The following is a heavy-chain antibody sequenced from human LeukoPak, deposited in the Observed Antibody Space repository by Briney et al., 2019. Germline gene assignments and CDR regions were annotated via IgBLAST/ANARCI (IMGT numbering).Heavy chain of an antibody. V-gene: IGHV1-69*05. CDR1: GYTFTGYY. CDR3: ARSSIAARWGNFDY. D-gene: IGHD6-6*01. Sequence: ASVKVSCKASGYTFTGYYMHWVRQAPGQGLEWMGGIIPIFGTANYAQKFQGRVTITTDESTSTAYMGLSSLRSEDTAVYYCARSSIAARWGNFDYWGQGTLVTVSS. J-gene: IGHJ4*02. CDR2: IIPIFGTA.